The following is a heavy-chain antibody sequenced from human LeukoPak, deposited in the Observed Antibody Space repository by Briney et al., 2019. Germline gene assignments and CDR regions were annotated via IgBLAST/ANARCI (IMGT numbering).Heavy chain of an antibody. V-gene: IGHV3-15*07. CDR3: TTGGNVIVVGTRAFDI. J-gene: IGHJ3*02. CDR1: GFTFTNDW. Sequence: RSGGSLRLSCAASGFTFTNDWMNWVRQAPGKGLEWVARIKSNIDGGTTDYAAPVKGRFTISRDDSQDTIFLQMNGLKTETTDFYYCTTGGNVIVVGTRAFDIWGQGTMVTVSS. CDR2: IKSNIDGGTT. D-gene: IGHD6-19*01.